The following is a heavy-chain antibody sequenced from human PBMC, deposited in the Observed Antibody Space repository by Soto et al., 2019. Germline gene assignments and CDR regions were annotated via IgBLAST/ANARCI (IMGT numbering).Heavy chain of an antibody. CDR1: GGSISSYY. CDR2: IYYSGST. Sequence: LSETLSLTCTVSGGSISSYYWSWIRQPPGKGLEWIGYIYYSGSTNYNPSLKSRVTISVDTSKNQFSLKLSSVTAADTAVYYCARGGEQWLVRYYFDYWGQGTLVTVSS. CDR3: ARGGEQWLVRYYFDY. D-gene: IGHD6-19*01. V-gene: IGHV4-59*01. J-gene: IGHJ4*02.